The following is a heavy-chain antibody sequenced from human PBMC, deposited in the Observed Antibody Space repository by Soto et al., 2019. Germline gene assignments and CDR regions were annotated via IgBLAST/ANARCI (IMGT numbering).Heavy chain of an antibody. J-gene: IGHJ4*02. CDR3: ASQPEYSSGWYNY. V-gene: IGHV3-74*01. D-gene: IGHD6-19*01. CDR2: INSDGITT. Sequence: LRLSCAASGFTFSSYWMHWVRQAPGKGLVWVSRINSDGITTNYADSVKGRFTISRDNAKNTLYLQMNSLSAEDTAVYYCASQPEYSSGWYNYWGQGTLVTVSS. CDR1: GFTFSSYW.